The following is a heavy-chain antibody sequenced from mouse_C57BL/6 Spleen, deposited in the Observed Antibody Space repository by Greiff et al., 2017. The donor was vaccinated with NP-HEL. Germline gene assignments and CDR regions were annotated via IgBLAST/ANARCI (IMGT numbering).Heavy chain of an antibody. D-gene: IGHD2-2*01. CDR3: ARWGYGYPYYAMDY. V-gene: IGHV7-3*01. CDR1: GFTFTDYY. Sequence: DVHLVESGGGLVQPGGSLSLSCAASGFTFTDYYMSWVRQPPGKALEWLGFIRNKANGYTTEYSASVKGRFTISRDNSQSILYLQMNALRAEDSATYYCARWGYGYPYYAMDYWGQGTSVTVSS. J-gene: IGHJ4*01. CDR2: IRNKANGYTT.